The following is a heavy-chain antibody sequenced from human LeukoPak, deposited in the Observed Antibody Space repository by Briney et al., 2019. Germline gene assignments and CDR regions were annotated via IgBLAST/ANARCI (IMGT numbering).Heavy chain of an antibody. J-gene: IGHJ4*02. D-gene: IGHD4-17*01. CDR2: IIPIFGTA. CDR1: GGTFSSYA. CDR3: AGVAHSTGGGYFDY. Sequence: SVKVSCKASGGTFSSYAISWVRQAPGQGLEWMGGIIPIFGTANYAQKFQGRVTITADESTSTAYMELSSLRSEDTAVYYCAGVAHSTGGGYFDYWGQGTLVTVSS. V-gene: IGHV1-69*13.